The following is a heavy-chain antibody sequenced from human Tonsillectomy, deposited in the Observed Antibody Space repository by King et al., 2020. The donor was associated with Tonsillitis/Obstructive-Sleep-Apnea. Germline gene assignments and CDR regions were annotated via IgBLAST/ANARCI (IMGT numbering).Heavy chain of an antibody. CDR3: ASYYDFWSGYPY. D-gene: IGHD3-3*01. CDR1: GGSISSYY. J-gene: IGHJ4*02. V-gene: IGHV4-59*01. CDR2: IYYSGST. Sequence: VQLQESGPGLVKPSETLSLTCTVSGGSISSYYWSWIRQPPGKGLEWIGYIYYSGSTNYNPSLQSRVTISVDTSKNQFSLKLSSVTAADTAVYYCASYYDFWSGYPYWGQGTLVTVSS.